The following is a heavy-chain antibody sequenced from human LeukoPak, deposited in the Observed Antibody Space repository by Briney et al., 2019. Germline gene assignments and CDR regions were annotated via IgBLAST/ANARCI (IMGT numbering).Heavy chain of an antibody. Sequence: PSETLSLTCTVSGGSINGYYWNWIRQPPGTGLEWIGYISYSGTINYNPSLKSRVTISVDTSKNQFSLKLTSVTAADTATYYCARGEDYKSTYFDPWGQGTLVTVSP. V-gene: IGHV4-59*01. CDR1: GGSINGYY. J-gene: IGHJ5*02. D-gene: IGHD4/OR15-4a*01. CDR3: ARGEDYKSTYFDP. CDR2: ISYSGTI.